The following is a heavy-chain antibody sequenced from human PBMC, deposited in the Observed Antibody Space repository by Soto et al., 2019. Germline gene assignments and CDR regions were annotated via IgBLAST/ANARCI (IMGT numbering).Heavy chain of an antibody. D-gene: IGHD2-2*01. CDR2: IYHTGTT. J-gene: IGHJ5*02. CDR1: GGSISNVGYF. Sequence: QVQLQESGPGLVKPSQTLSLTCTVSGGSISNVGYFWSWIRQPPGKGLAWIGFIYHTGTTYYNSSLRSRVSISIDTSKSQFSLKLNSVTAADTAVYYCARVMAAMQNWLDPWGQGTLVTVS. V-gene: IGHV4-30-4*01. CDR3: ARVMAAMQNWLDP.